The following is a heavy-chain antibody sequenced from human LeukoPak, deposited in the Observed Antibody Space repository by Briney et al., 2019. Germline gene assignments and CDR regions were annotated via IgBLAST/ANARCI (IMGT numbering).Heavy chain of an antibody. V-gene: IGHV3-23*01. CDR1: GFTFSSYA. CDR3: AKAGVATIKGDY. Sequence: GGSLRLSCAASGFTFSSYAMSWVRQAPGKGLEWVSAISGSGGSTYYADSVKGRFTISRDNSKNTLYLQVNSLRAEDTAVYYCAKAGVATIKGDYWGQGTLVTVAS. D-gene: IGHD5-12*01. J-gene: IGHJ4*02. CDR2: ISGSGGST.